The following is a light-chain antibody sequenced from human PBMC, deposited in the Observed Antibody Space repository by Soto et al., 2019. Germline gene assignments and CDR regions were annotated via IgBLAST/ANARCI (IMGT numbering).Light chain of an antibody. CDR2: GAS. CDR3: QQYNTWPYT. Sequence: EIVMTQSRATLSVSPGERATLSCRASQSVSSKLVWYQQKPGQAPRLLIYGASTRATDIPARFSASASGTEFTLTISSLQSEDFAVYYCQQYNTWPYTFGQGTKLEIK. V-gene: IGKV3-15*01. CDR1: QSVSSK. J-gene: IGKJ2*01.